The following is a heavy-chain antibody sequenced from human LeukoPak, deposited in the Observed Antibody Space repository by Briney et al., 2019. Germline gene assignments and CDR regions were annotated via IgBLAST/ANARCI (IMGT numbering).Heavy chain of an antibody. CDR2: IKQDGIEK. CDR1: GFTFSNYW. CDR3: ARDQDGALDY. V-gene: IGHV3-7*01. Sequence: SGGSLRLSCAASGFTFSNYWMAWVRQSPGKGLEWVANIKQDGIEKNYVDSVRGRFTISRDNAKSSLFLQMSSPRVDDTAVYYCARDQDGALDYWGQGSLVTVSS. D-gene: IGHD4-17*01. J-gene: IGHJ4*02.